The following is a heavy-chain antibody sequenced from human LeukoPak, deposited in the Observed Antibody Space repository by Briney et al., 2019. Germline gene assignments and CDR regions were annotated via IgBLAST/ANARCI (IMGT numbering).Heavy chain of an antibody. CDR3: ARQRSETNGYYYPFGY. D-gene: IGHD3-22*01. V-gene: IGHV5-51*01. CDR1: GYSFTSSW. CDR2: IYPGDSDT. J-gene: IGHJ4*02. Sequence: GESLKISCKGSGYSFTSSWIGWVLQMPGKGLEWMMIIYPGDSDTKYSPSFQGQVTISADKSISTAYLQWSGLRASDTAMYYCARQRSETNGYYYPFGYWGQGTLVTVSS.